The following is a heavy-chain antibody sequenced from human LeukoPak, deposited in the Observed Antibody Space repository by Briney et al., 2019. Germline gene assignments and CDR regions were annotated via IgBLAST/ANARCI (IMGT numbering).Heavy chain of an antibody. D-gene: IGHD6-13*01. CDR1: GFTFSSYG. J-gene: IGHJ6*02. V-gene: IGHV3-33*01. CDR2: IWYDGSNK. Sequence: AGGSLRLSCAASGFTFSSYGMRWVRQAPGKGLEWVAVIWYDGSNKYYADSVKGRFTISRDNSKNTLYLQMNSLRAEDTAVYYCARRRRAAAGGGDGMDVWGQGTTVTVSS. CDR3: ARRRRAAAGGGDGMDV.